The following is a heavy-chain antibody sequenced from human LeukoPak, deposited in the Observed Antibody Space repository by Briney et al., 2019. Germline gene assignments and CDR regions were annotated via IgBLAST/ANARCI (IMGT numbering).Heavy chain of an antibody. V-gene: IGHV3-30*18. CDR1: GFTFSSYG. Sequence: PGRSLRLSCAASGFTFSSYGMHWVRQAPGKGLEWVAVISYDGSNKYYADSVKGRFTISRDNSKNTLYLQMNSLRAEDTAVYYCAKEALLWFGEGDAFDTWGQGTMVTVSS. CDR3: AKEALLWFGEGDAFDT. D-gene: IGHD3-10*01. J-gene: IGHJ3*02. CDR2: ISYDGSNK.